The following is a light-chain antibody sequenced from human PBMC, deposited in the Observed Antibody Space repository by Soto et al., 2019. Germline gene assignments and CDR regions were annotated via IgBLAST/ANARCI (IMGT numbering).Light chain of an antibody. CDR2: KAS. CDR3: QQYNSYSWT. Sequence: DIQMTQSPSTLSASVGDRVTITCRASQSISSWLAWYQQKPGKAPKLLIYKASSFESGVPSRFSGSGSGTEFSLPISSLQPDDFATYYCQQYNSYSWTFGQGAKVEIK. V-gene: IGKV1-5*03. CDR1: QSISSW. J-gene: IGKJ1*01.